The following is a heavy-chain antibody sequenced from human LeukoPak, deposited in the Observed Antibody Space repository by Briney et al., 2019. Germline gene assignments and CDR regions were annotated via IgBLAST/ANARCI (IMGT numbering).Heavy chain of an antibody. Sequence: GGSLRLSCAASGFTVSSNYMSWVRQAPGKGLEWVSVIYSGGSTYYADSVNGRFTISRDKSKNTLYLQMNSLRAEDTAVYYCARDPNRERDHDILPGFLPFDFWGQGTLVTVSS. CDR2: IYSGGST. D-gene: IGHD3-9*01. CDR1: GFTVSSNY. J-gene: IGHJ4*02. V-gene: IGHV3-53*01. CDR3: ARDPNRERDHDILPGFLPFDF.